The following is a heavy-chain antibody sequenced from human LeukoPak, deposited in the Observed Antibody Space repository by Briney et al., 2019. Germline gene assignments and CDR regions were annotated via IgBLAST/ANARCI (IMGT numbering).Heavy chain of an antibody. CDR2: IYSGGST. CDR1: GFAFSSYT. J-gene: IGHJ4*02. V-gene: IGHV3-53*01. D-gene: IGHD1-1*01. CDR3: ARGGGTMPFDY. Sequence: GRSLRLSCAASGFAFSSYTMHWVRQAPGKGLEGVSVIYSGGSTYYADSVKGRFTISRDNSKNTLYLQMNSLRAEDTAVYYCARGGGTMPFDYWGQGTLVTVSS.